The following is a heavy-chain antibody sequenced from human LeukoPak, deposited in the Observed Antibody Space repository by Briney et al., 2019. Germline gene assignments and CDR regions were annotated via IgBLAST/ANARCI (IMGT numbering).Heavy chain of an antibody. V-gene: IGHV4-59*01. Sequence: PSETLSLTCTVSGGSISSYYWSWIRQPPGKGLEWIGYIYYSGSTNYNPSLKSRVTISVDPSKNQFSLKLSSVTAADTAVYYCVRSGAVAGTGVAFDSWGQGTMVTVSS. D-gene: IGHD6-19*01. CDR1: GGSISSYY. J-gene: IGHJ3*02. CDR3: VRSGAVAGTGVAFDS. CDR2: IYYSGST.